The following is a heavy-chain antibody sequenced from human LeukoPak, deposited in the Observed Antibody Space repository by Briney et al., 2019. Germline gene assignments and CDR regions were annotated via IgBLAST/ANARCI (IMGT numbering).Heavy chain of an antibody. CDR1: GGSISSSSYY. D-gene: IGHD6-19*01. V-gene: IGHV4-39*07. CDR3: ARDRISVTDPPNWFDP. Sequence: SETLSLTCTVSGGSISSSSYYWGWIRQPPGKGLEWIGSIYYSGSTYYNPSLKSRVTISVDTSKNQFSLKLSSVTAADTAVYYCARDRISVTDPPNWFDPWGQGTLVTVSS. CDR2: IYYSGST. J-gene: IGHJ5*02.